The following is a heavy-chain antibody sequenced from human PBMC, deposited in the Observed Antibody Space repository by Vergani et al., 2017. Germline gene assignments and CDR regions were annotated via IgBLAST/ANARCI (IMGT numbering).Heavy chain of an antibody. Sequence: VQLVESGGGLVQPGGSLRLSCAASGFTFSSYSMNWVRQAPGKGLEWISYISSRSSIIYYADSVKGRFTISRDNAKNSLYLQMNSLRAADTAVYYCARPLDYGDYVFPDLGAFDIWGQGTMVTVSS. J-gene: IGHJ3*02. D-gene: IGHD4-17*01. CDR1: GFTFSSYS. CDR2: ISSRSSII. V-gene: IGHV3-48*01. CDR3: ARPLDYGDYVFPDLGAFDI.